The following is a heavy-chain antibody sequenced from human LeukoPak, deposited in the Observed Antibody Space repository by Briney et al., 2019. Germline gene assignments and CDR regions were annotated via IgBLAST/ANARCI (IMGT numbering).Heavy chain of an antibody. CDR2: IYWNGDQ. Sequence: KGSGPTLLKATQTLTLTCTFSGFAFTTRGVGVGWIRQPPGKALEWLSVIYWNGDQRYSPSLTSRLTITKDSSKNQVVLTMTNMDPVDAATYYCTHGSGNCGGDCSAYWGQGTLVTVSS. D-gene: IGHD2-21*02. J-gene: IGHJ4*02. CDR1: GFAFTTRGVG. V-gene: IGHV2-5*01. CDR3: THGSGNCGGDCSAY.